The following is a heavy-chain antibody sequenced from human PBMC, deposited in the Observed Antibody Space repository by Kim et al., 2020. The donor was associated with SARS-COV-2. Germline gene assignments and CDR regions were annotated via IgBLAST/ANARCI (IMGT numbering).Heavy chain of an antibody. CDR3: ARQGGYSGYDYGYGY. CDR1: GYSFTSYW. J-gene: IGHJ4*02. D-gene: IGHD5-12*01. CDR2: IYPGDSDT. V-gene: IGHV5-51*01. Sequence: GESLKISCKGSGYSFTSYWIGWVRQMPGKGLEWMGIIYPGDSDTRYSPSFQGQVTISADKSISTAYLQWSSLKASDTAMYYCARQGGYSGYDYGYGYWGQGPLVTVSS.